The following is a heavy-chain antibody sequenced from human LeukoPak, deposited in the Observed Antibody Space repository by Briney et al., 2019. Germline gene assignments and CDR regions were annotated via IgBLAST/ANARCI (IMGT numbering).Heavy chain of an antibody. Sequence: SETLSLTCTVSGGSVSPYFWSWIRQSPGKRLECIGYIHASGRTKYNPSLESRVSISIDTSKNHFSLTLRSVTAADTAVYYCARLLRWSEDGFDAWGQGTVVAISS. CDR3: ARLLRWSEDGFDA. CDR1: GGSVSPYF. CDR2: IHASGRT. D-gene: IGHD2-15*01. V-gene: IGHV4-4*09. J-gene: IGHJ3*01.